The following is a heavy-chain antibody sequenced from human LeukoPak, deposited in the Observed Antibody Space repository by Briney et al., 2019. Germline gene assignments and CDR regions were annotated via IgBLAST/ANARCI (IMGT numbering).Heavy chain of an antibody. CDR2: IKSKTDGGTT. CDR1: GFTFSNAW. J-gene: IGHJ4*02. Sequence: GGSLRRSCAASGFTFSNAWMSWVRQAPGKGLEWVGRIKSKTDGGTTDYAAPVKGRFTISRDDSKNTLYLHMNSLKTEDTAVYYCTTGAYYGDYAEFDYWGQGTLVTVSS. V-gene: IGHV3-15*01. CDR3: TTGAYYGDYAEFDY. D-gene: IGHD4-17*01.